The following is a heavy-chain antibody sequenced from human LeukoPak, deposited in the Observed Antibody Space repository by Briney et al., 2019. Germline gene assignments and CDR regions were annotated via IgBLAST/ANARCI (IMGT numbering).Heavy chain of an antibody. V-gene: IGHV3-7*04. CDR2: IKQDGSEK. Sequence: GGSLRLSSATSGLTFSYYWMRWVRQAPGKGLEWVANIKQDGSEKNYVDSVKGRFTISRDNAKNSLCLQMSSLRAEDTAVYYCATVYSGHRYWGQGILVTVSS. CDR3: ATVYSGHRY. D-gene: IGHD1-26*01. CDR1: GLTFSYYW. J-gene: IGHJ4*02.